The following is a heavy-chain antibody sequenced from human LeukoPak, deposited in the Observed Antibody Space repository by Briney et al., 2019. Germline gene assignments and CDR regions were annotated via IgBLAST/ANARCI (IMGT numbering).Heavy chain of an antibody. V-gene: IGHV4-61*02. CDR3: ARGSSSWYKWPSYYYYYMDV. CDR2: IYTSGST. CDR1: GGSVNRGAYY. J-gene: IGHJ6*03. Sequence: KASQTLSLTCTVSGGSVNRGAYYWSWIRQLPGKGLEWIGRIYTSGSTNYNPSLKSRVTMSVDTSKNQFSLKLSSVTAADTAVYYCARGSSSWYKWPSYYYYYMDVWGKGTTVTVSS. D-gene: IGHD6-13*01.